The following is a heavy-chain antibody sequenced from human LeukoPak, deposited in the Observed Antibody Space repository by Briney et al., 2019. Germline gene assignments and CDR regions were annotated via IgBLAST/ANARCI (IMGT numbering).Heavy chain of an antibody. J-gene: IGHJ4*02. V-gene: IGHV3-48*03. Sequence: GGSLRLSCAASGFTFSSYEMNWVRQAPGKGLEWVSYISSSGSTIYYADSVKGRFTISRDNAKNSLYLQMNSLRAEDTALYYCAKSLYSSSWGYYFDYWGQGTLVTVSS. CDR1: GFTFSSYE. CDR2: ISSSGSTI. D-gene: IGHD6-13*01. CDR3: AKSLYSSSWGYYFDY.